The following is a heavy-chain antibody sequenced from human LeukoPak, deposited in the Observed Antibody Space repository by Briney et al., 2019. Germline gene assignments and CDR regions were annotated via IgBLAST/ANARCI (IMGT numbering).Heavy chain of an antibody. V-gene: IGHV3-23*01. CDR3: AKPPDGYNYPDAFDI. CDR1: RFTFSSSA. J-gene: IGHJ3*02. CDR2: ISGSGGST. Sequence: PGRSLRLSCAASRFTFSSSAMSWVRQAPGKGLEWVSTISGSGGSTYSTDSVKGRFTISRDNSKNTLYLQMNSLRAEDTAVYYCAKPPDGYNYPDAFDIWGQGTMVTVSS. D-gene: IGHD5-24*01.